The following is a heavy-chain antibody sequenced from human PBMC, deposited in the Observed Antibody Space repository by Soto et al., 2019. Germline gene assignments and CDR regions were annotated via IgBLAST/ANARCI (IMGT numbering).Heavy chain of an antibody. J-gene: IGHJ4*02. CDR2: IKEDGSEK. Sequence: EVQLVESGGGLVQPGGPGRVSCAAAGSTFGTYWMSWVRRAPGKGLEWVANIKEDGSEKNYVGSLKGRFTISRDTAKNSLYLQMSSLRADDTAVYYCARTTAFESWGQGTLVTVSS. D-gene: IGHD4-17*01. V-gene: IGHV3-7*01. CDR3: ARTTAFES. CDR1: GSTFGTYW.